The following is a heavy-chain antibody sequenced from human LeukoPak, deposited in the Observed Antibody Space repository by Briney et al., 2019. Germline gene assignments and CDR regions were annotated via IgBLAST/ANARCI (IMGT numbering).Heavy chain of an antibody. CDR2: IYHSGST. V-gene: IGHV4-30-2*01. CDR1: GGSISSGGYS. Sequence: PSETLSLTCAVSGGSISSGGYSWSWIRQPPGKGLEWIGYIYHSGSTYYNPSLKSRVTISVDRSKNQFSLKLSSVTAADTAVYYCARGVTIVRGVIMVYFDYWGQGTVVTVSS. D-gene: IGHD3-10*01. J-gene: IGHJ4*02. CDR3: ARGVTIVRGVIMVYFDY.